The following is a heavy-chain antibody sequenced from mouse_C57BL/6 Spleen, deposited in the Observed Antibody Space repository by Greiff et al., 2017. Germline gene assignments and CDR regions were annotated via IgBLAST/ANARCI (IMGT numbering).Heavy chain of an antibody. CDR3: ARDGSSPYWYFDG. D-gene: IGHD1-1*01. V-gene: IGHV1-53*01. Sequence: VQLQQPGTELVKPGASVKLSCKASGYTFTSYWMHWVKQRPGQGLEWIGNINPSNGGTNYNGKFKGKATLTADKSKSTSYMQLSSLTSEDSAVYFCARDGSSPYWYFDGWGTGTTVTVSS. CDR1: GYTFTSYW. CDR2: INPSNGGT. J-gene: IGHJ1*03.